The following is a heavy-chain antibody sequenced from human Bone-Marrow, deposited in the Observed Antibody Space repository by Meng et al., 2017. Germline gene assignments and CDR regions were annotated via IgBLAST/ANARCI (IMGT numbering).Heavy chain of an antibody. CDR2: IYHDGST. J-gene: IGHJ2*01. V-gene: IGHV4-4*02. CDR1: GASISSSHW. D-gene: IGHD4-17*01. Sequence: QLQGSGPGLVKPSGTLSLTCAVSGASISSSHWWGWVRQPPGKGLEWIGEIYHDGSTNYTPSLKSRVTISVDKSKNQFSLKLSSVTAADTAVYYCASLYGDSSVWYLDLWGRGTLVTVSS. CDR3: ASLYGDSSVWYLDL.